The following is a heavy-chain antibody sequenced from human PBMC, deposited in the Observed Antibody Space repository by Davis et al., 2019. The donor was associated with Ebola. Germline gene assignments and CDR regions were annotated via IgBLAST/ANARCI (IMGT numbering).Heavy chain of an antibody. D-gene: IGHD6-19*01. Sequence: GESLKISCAASGFSVSSIYVSWVRQAPGKGLEWVSVMYTACTTRCTDYADSVKGRFIVSRDNSKNTVFLQMNSLRAEDTAVYYCARHYSTVWYHYNYFGYWGQGVLVTVSS. J-gene: IGHJ4*02. CDR2: MYTACTTRCT. CDR1: GFSVSSIY. V-gene: IGHV3-66*04. CDR3: ARHYSTVWYHYNYFGY.